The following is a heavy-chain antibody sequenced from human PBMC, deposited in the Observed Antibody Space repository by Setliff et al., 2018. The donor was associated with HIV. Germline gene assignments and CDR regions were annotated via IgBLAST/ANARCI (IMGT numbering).Heavy chain of an antibody. CDR3: ARARGPEGYFDS. D-gene: IGHD3-10*01. V-gene: IGHV4-39*07. Sequence: PSETLSLTCTVSGGSINTGSYYWGWIRQPPGKGLESIGTIYYSGSTYYKSSLKSRLTLSVDTSKNQFSLKMSSVTAADTAVYYCARARGPEGYFDSWGQGTLVTVSS. J-gene: IGHJ4*02. CDR1: GGSINTGSYY. CDR2: IYYSGST.